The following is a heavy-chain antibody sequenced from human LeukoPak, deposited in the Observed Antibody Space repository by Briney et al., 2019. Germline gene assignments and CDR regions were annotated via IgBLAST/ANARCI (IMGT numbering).Heavy chain of an antibody. CDR1: GFTFSTEW. J-gene: IGHJ4*02. CDR2: MKEEGGNI. D-gene: IGHD5-24*01. CDR3: ARARDAYIHGLEY. Sequence: GGSLRLSCAASGFTFSTEWMGWVRQAPGKGLEWVATMKEEGGNIYYVDSVRGRFTISRDDSSNTLYLQMNSLRAEDTAVYYCARARDAYIHGLEYWGQGTLVTVSS. V-gene: IGHV3-7*01.